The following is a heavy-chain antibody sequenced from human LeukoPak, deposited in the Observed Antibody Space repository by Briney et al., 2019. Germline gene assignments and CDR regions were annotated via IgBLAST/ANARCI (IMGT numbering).Heavy chain of an antibody. CDR1: GYTFTGYY. D-gene: IGHD3-16*02. Sequence: GASVKVSCKASGYTFTGYYMHWVRQAPGQGLEWMGWISAYNGNTNYAQKLQGRVTMTTDTSTSTAYMELRSLRSDDTAVYYCARDTPITFGGVIVYFDYWGQGTLVTVSS. CDR3: ARDTPITFGGVIVYFDY. CDR2: ISAYNGNT. V-gene: IGHV1-18*04. J-gene: IGHJ4*02.